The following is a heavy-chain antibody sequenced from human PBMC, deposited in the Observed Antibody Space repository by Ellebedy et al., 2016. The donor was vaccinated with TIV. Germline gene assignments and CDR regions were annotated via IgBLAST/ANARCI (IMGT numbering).Heavy chain of an antibody. V-gene: IGHV3-7*01. Sequence: PAGSLRLSCAASGFTFSRYWMSWVRQAPGKGLEWVANIKEDGSEKYFVDSVKGRFTTSRDNAKNSLYLQMNSLRAEATAVNYCARYRSGWYAVDYWGQGTLVTVPS. CDR3: ARYRSGWYAVDY. CDR1: GFTFSRYW. D-gene: IGHD6-19*01. CDR2: IKEDGSEK. J-gene: IGHJ4*02.